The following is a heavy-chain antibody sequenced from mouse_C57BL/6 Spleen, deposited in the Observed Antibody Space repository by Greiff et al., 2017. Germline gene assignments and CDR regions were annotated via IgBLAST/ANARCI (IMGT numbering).Heavy chain of an antibody. J-gene: IGHJ1*03. V-gene: IGHV1-54*01. CDR1: GYAFTNYL. Sequence: QVQLQQSGAELVRPGTSVKVSCTASGYAFTNYLIEWVQQRPGQGLEWIGVINPGSGGTNYTDKFKGQATLTADKSSSTAFMQLSSLTSEDSAVYFCARLYDGYYGYFDVWGTGTTVTVSS. CDR2: INPGSGGT. CDR3: ARLYDGYYGYFDV. D-gene: IGHD2-3*01.